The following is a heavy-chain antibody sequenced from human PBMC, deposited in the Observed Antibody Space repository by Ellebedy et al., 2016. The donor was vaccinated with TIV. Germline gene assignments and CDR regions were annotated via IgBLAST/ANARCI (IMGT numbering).Heavy chain of an antibody. CDR3: ARGDMTTAQGGWFDP. D-gene: IGHD4-17*01. CDR2: INHSGST. Sequence: SETLSLXXAVYGGSFSGYYWSWIRQPPGKGLEWIGEINHSGSTNYNPSLKSRVTISVDTSKNQFSLKLSSVTAADTAVYYCARGDMTTAQGGWFDPWGQGTLVTVSS. CDR1: GGSFSGYY. J-gene: IGHJ5*02. V-gene: IGHV4-34*01.